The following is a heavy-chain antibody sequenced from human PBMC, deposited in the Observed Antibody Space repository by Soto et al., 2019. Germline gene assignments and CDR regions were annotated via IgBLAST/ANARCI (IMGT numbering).Heavy chain of an antibody. D-gene: IGHD3-3*01. Sequence: EVQLVQSGAEVKKPGESLKISCKGSGYSFTNYWIGWLRQMPGKGLEWVGIISPGDSDTRYSPSFPGQVTISADKSISTAYLQWSSMQASETAMYYCARHHHYDFWSGYDHYGGWFAPWGQGTLVTVS. J-gene: IGHJ5*02. CDR1: GYSFTNYW. CDR2: ISPGDSDT. CDR3: ARHHHYDFWSGYDHYGGWFAP. V-gene: IGHV5-51*01.